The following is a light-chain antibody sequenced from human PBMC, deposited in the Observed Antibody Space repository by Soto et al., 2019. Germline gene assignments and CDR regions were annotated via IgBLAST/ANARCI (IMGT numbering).Light chain of an antibody. CDR3: QQYKSYSYT. J-gene: IGKJ2*01. CDR1: QTINDW. Sequence: DIQMTQSPSTLSASVGDRVTIACRASQTINDWLAWYQQKPGKAPNLLIYRASNLQSGVPSRFSGSGSGTEFTLTISSLQPDDFATYYCQQYKSYSYTFGQGTKLEIK. CDR2: RAS. V-gene: IGKV1-5*03.